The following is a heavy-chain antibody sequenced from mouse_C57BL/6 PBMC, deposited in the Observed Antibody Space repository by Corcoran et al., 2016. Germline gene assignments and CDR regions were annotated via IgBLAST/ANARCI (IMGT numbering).Heavy chain of an antibody. CDR2: INPNNGGT. D-gene: IGHD2-10*01. J-gene: IGHJ4*01. V-gene: IGHV1-26*01. CDR3: ARFPFYGNYAMDY. Sequence: EVQLQQSGPELVKPGASVKISCKASGYTFTDYYMNWVKQSHGKSLEWIGDINPNNGGTSYNQKFKGKATLTVDKSSSTAYMELRSLTSEYSAVYYCARFPFYGNYAMDYWGQGTSVTVSS. CDR1: GYTFTDYY.